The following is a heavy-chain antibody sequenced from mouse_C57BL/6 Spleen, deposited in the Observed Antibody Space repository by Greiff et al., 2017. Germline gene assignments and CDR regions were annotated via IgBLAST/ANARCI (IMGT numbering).Heavy chain of an antibody. CDR2: ISYDGSN. Sequence: VQLQQSGPGLVKPSQSLSLTCSVTGYSITSGYYWNWIRQFPGNKLEWMGYISYDGSNNYNPSLKNRISITRDTSKNQFFLKLNSVTTEDTATYYCASFYYGSFDYWGQGTTLTVSS. CDR3: ASFYYGSFDY. D-gene: IGHD2-2*01. J-gene: IGHJ2*01. CDR1: GYSITSGYY. V-gene: IGHV3-6*01.